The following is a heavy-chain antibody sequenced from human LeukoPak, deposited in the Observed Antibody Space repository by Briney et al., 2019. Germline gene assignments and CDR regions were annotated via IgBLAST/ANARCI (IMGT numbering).Heavy chain of an antibody. CDR1: GFTVSSNY. CDR2: ISGSGGTT. CDR3: AKTMGPPYYFDY. D-gene: IGHD2-8*01. V-gene: IGHV3-23*01. Sequence: PGGSLRLSCAASGFTVSSNYMSWVRQAPGKGLEWVSGISGSGGTTYYADSVKGRFTISRDNSKNTLYLQMNSLRAEDTAVYYCAKTMGPPYYFDYWGQGTLVTVSS. J-gene: IGHJ4*02.